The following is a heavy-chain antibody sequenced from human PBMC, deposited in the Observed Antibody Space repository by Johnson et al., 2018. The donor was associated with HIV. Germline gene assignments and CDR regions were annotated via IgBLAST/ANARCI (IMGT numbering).Heavy chain of an antibody. Sequence: QVQLVESGGGLVKPGGSLRLSCAASEFTFSDYYMTWIRQAPGKGLEWLSYISSSGTAIYYADSVKGRFTISRDNAKNSLYLRMNSLRAEDTAVYYCAREMAWEDAFDIWGQGTMVT. CDR1: EFTFSDYY. D-gene: IGHD5-24*01. CDR2: ISSSGTAI. J-gene: IGHJ3*02. CDR3: AREMAWEDAFDI. V-gene: IGHV3-11*04.